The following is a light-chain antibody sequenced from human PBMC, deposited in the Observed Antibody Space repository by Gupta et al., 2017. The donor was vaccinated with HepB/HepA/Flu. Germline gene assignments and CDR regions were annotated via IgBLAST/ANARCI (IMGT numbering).Light chain of an antibody. CDR3: FSATNSGTLV. V-gene: IGLV2-14*01. J-gene: IGLJ2*01. CDR1: TSDIGSNNY. Sequence: QSVLPQPDSVSGSPGQSITISCTGTTSDIGSNNYVSWLQQHPGKAPKLMIFDVSGRPPGVSNRFSGSKSGNMASLTISGLQAEDEADYYCFSATNSGTLVFGGGTKLTVL. CDR2: DVS.